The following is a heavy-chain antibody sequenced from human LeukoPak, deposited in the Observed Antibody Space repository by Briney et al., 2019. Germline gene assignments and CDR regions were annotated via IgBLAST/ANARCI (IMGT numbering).Heavy chain of an antibody. CDR3: ARNLVRGDHYYGMDV. D-gene: IGHD3-10*01. J-gene: IGHJ6*02. CDR1: GGSISSSSYY. CDR2: IYYSGST. Sequence: SETLSLTCTVSGGSISSSSYYWGWIRQPPGKGLEWIGSIYYSGSTYYNPSLKSRVTISVDTSKNQFSLKLSSVTAADTAVYYCARNLVRGDHYYGMDVWGQGTTVTVSS. V-gene: IGHV4-39*07.